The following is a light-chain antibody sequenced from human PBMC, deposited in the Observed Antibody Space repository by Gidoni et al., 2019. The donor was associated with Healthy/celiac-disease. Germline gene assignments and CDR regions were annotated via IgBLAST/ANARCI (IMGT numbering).Light chain of an antibody. CDR2: GAS. J-gene: IGKJ2*02. CDR1: QSVISSY. V-gene: IGKV3-20*01. CDR3: QQYGSSPPGT. Sequence: EIVLSQSPRPLSLSPGERAPLSSRASQSVISSYLAWYQQKPGQAPRLLIYGASSRATGIPARFSGSGSGTDFTLTISRLESEDFAVYYCQQYGSSPPGTFXQXTKLEIK.